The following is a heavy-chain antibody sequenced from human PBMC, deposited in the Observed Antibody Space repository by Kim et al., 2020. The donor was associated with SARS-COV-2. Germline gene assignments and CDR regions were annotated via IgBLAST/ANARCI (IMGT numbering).Heavy chain of an antibody. CDR2: IYYSGST. V-gene: IGHV4-59*01. D-gene: IGHD6-19*01. Sequence: SQTLSLTCTVSGGSISSYYWSWIRQPPGKGLEWIGYIYYSGSTNYNPSLKSRVTISVDTSKNQFSLKLSSVTAADTAVYYCARVPRIAVAGTGTWGYYGMDVWGQGTTVTVSS. J-gene: IGHJ6*02. CDR1: GGSISSYY. CDR3: ARVPRIAVAGTGTWGYYGMDV.